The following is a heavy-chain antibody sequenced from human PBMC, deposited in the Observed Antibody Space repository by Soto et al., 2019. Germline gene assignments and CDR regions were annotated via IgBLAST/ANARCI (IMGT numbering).Heavy chain of an antibody. CDR2: ISWNSGGI. J-gene: IGHJ4*02. Sequence: GGSLRLSFAASGFTFDDYAMHWVRQVPGKGLEWVSGISWNSGGIGYADSVKGRFTISRDNAKNSLYLQMNSLTTEDTALYYCAKDKDSAAGRGYFDYWGQGTLVTVSS. CDR3: AKDKDSAAGRGYFDY. D-gene: IGHD6-13*01. CDR1: GFTFDDYA. V-gene: IGHV3-9*01.